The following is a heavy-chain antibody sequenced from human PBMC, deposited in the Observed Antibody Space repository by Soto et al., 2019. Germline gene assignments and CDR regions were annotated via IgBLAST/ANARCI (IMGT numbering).Heavy chain of an antibody. J-gene: IGHJ5*02. V-gene: IGHV2-5*02. CDR1: GFSLSTSGVG. CDR2: IYWDDDK. CDR3: AHRFSDLPEFDP. Sequence: QITLKESGPTLVKPTQTLTLTCTFSGFSLSTSGVGVGWIRQPPGKALEWLALIYWDDDKRYSPSLKSRLTITKDTSKNQVVLTMTNMDPVDTATYFCAHRFSDLPEFDPWGQGTLVTVSS.